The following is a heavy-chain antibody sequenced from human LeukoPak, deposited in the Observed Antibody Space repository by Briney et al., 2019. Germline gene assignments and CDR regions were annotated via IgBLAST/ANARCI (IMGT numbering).Heavy chain of an antibody. CDR3: ARAMVRGVIDY. CDR1: GGSISSGGYY. J-gene: IGHJ4*02. D-gene: IGHD3-10*01. V-gene: IGHV4-31*03. Sequence: PSQTLSLTCTVSGGSISSGGYYWSWIRQHPGKGLEWIWYIYYSGSTYYNPSLKSRVTISVDTSKNQFSLKLSSVTAADTAVYYCARAMVRGVIDYWGQGTLVTVSS. CDR2: IYYSGST.